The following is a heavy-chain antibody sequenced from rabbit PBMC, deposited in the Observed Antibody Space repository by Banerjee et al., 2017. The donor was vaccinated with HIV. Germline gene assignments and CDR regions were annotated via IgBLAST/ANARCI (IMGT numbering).Heavy chain of an antibody. V-gene: IGHV1S40*01. CDR2: IAGGSSSTT. J-gene: IGHJ4*01. D-gene: IGHD1-1*01. Sequence: QSLEESGGDLVKPGASLTLTCTASGADFSSGYWICWVRQAPGKGLEWIGCIAGGSSSTTYCASWAKGRFTISKTSSTTVTLRTTSLTAADTATYFCVRASSSDSWSYKLWGPGTLVTVS. CDR3: VRASSSDSWSYKL. CDR1: GADFSSGYW.